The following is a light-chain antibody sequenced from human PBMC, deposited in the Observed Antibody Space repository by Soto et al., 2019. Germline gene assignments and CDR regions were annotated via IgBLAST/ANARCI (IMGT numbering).Light chain of an antibody. Sequence: QSVLTQPPSASGSPGQSVTISCTGTSSDVGGYDYVSWYQQRPGKAPKLLIHEVTKRPSGVPDRFSGSKSGNTASLTISGLQAEDVADYYCSSYTSSSTYVFGTGTKVTVL. V-gene: IGLV2-8*01. CDR1: SSDVGGYDY. CDR2: EVT. J-gene: IGLJ1*01. CDR3: SSYTSSSTYV.